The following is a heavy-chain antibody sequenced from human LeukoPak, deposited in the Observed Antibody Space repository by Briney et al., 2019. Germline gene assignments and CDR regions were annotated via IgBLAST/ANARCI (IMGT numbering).Heavy chain of an antibody. Sequence: SETLSLTCAVSIYSISSGYYWGWIRQPPGKGLEWIGSIHHSGSTYYNPSLKSRVTISVDTSNNQFSLKLTSVTAADTALYYCARINGDYLIDYWGQGTLATVSS. CDR1: IYSISSGYY. CDR2: IHHSGST. J-gene: IGHJ4*02. CDR3: ARINGDYLIDY. D-gene: IGHD4-17*01. V-gene: IGHV4-38-2*01.